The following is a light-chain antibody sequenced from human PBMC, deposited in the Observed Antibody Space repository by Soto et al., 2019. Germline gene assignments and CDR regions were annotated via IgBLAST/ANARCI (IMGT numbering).Light chain of an antibody. CDR1: QSISMW. Sequence: DIQMTQSPSTLSASVGDRVTITCRASQSISMWLAWYQQKPGKAPNLLIYKASTLQGGVPTRLSGSGSGTEIALTISSQQPDDFATYYCQQYKSDWTCGQGIKVEIK. CDR3: QQYKSDWT. J-gene: IGKJ1*01. CDR2: KAS. V-gene: IGKV1-5*03.